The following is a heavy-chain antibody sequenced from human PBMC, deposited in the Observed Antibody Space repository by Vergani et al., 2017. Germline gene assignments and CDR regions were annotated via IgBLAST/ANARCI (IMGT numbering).Heavy chain of an antibody. Sequence: QLQLQESGPGLVKPSETLSLTCTVSGGSISSSSYYWGWIRQPPGKGLEWIGYIYYSGSTNYNPSLKSRVTISVDTSKNQFSLKLSSVTAAYTAVYYCARAGPSGYDYGRFDYWGQGSLVTVSS. CDR1: GGSISSSSYY. V-gene: IGHV4-61*05. CDR3: ARAGPSGYDYGRFDY. D-gene: IGHD5-12*01. CDR2: IYYSGST. J-gene: IGHJ4*02.